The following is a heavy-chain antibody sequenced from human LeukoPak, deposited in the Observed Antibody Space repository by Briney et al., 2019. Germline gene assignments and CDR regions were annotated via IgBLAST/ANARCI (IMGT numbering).Heavy chain of an antibody. J-gene: IGHJ4*02. CDR3: TYYYDSSGYRNY. D-gene: IGHD3-22*01. Sequence: ASVKISCKVSGYTFTDYYMHWVRQAPGQGLEWMGRINPNSGGTNYAQKFQGRVTMTRDTSISTAYMELSRLRSDDTAVYYCTYYYDSSGYRNYWGQGTLVTVSS. CDR2: INPNSGGT. V-gene: IGHV1-2*06. CDR1: GYTFTDYY.